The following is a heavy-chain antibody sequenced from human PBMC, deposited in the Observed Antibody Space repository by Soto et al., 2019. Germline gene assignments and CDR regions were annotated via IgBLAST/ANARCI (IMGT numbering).Heavy chain of an antibody. D-gene: IGHD2-15*01. J-gene: IGHJ5*01. Sequence: QVQLVQSGAEVKKPGASVKVSCKVSGYTLTELSMHWVRQAPGKGLEWMGGFDPEDGETIYAQKFQGRVTMTEDTSTDTAYRELSSLRCEDTAVYYCATGLEDCSGGSCYCFYFWGQGNLVSVSS. CDR1: GYTLTELS. V-gene: IGHV1-24*01. CDR2: FDPEDGET. CDR3: ATGLEDCSGGSCYCFYF.